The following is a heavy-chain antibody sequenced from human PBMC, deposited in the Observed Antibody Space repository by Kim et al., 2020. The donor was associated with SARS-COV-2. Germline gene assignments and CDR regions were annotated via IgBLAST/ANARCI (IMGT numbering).Heavy chain of an antibody. D-gene: IGHD3-16*01. V-gene: IGHV3-23*01. CDR1: GFTFSNYA. Sequence: GSLRLSCAASGFTFSNYAMSWVRQAPGKGLEWVSAISGSGSPNYADSVKGRCTISRDNSKNTLYLQMNSLRAEDTAVYYCAKDRWEGLGYDYWGQGTLVTVSS. CDR2: ISGSGSP. J-gene: IGHJ4*02. CDR3: AKDRWEGLGYDY.